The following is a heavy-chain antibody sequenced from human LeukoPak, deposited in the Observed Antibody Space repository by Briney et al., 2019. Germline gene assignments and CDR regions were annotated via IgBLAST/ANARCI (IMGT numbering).Heavy chain of an antibody. CDR2: IYYSGST. CDR1: GGSISSSSYY. D-gene: IGHD3-3*01. V-gene: IGHV4-39*01. CDR3: ARQSSGPFDY. J-gene: IGHJ4*02. Sequence: SETLSLTCTVFGGSISSSSYYWGWIRQPPGKGLEWIGSIYYSGSTYYNPSLKSRVTISVDTSKNQFSLKLSSVTAADTAVYYCARQSSGPFDYWGQGTLVTVSS.